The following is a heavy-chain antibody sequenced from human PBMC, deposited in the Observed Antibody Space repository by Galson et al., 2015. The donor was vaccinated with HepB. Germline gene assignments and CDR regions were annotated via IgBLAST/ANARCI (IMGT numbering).Heavy chain of an antibody. J-gene: IGHJ2*01. Sequence: SVKVSCKASGYTFTSHYMYWVRQAPGQGLEWMGLINPNGGSTFYAQKFQGRVIMTRDTSTSTVYMDLSSLRSEDTAVYYCARSGEEGYFDLWGRGTLVTVSS. D-gene: IGHD1-26*01. CDR3: ARSGEEGYFDL. V-gene: IGHV1-46*01. CDR2: INPNGGST. CDR1: GYTFTSHY.